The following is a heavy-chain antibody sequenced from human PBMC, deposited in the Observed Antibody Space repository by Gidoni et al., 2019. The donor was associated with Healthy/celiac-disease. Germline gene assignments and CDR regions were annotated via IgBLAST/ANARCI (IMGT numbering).Heavy chain of an antibody. V-gene: IGHV5-51*01. CDR3: ARRGGSGSYYYFDY. Sequence: EVQLVQSGAEAKKPGESLTICSTGSRYSFTSYWTGWVRQMPGKGLEWMGIIYPGDSDTRYSPSFQGQVTISADKSISTAYLQWSSLKASDTAMYYCARRGGSGSYYYFDYWGQGTLVTVSS. D-gene: IGHD3-10*01. J-gene: IGHJ4*02. CDR2: IYPGDSDT. CDR1: RYSFTSYW.